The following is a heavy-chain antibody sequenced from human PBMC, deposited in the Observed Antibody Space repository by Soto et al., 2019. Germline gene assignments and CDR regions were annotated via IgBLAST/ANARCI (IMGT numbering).Heavy chain of an antibody. V-gene: IGHV1-69*01. CDR1: GGTFSSYS. Sequence: QVQLVQSGAEVKKPGSSVKVSCKASGGTFSSYSINWVRQAPGQGLEWMGEIIPIFGTANYAQKFQGRVTITADESTSTAYMERRSLRSEDTAVYYCARDGGRHSGGIDYWGQGAVVSVSS. D-gene: IGHD1-26*01. J-gene: IGHJ4*02. CDR3: ARDGGRHSGGIDY. CDR2: IIPIFGTA.